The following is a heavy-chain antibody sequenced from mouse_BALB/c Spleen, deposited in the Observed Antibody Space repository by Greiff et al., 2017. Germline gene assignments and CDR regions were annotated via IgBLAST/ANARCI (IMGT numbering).Heavy chain of an antibody. Sequence: VKLVESGPGLVAPSQSLSITCTVSGFSLTGYGVNWVRQPPGKGLEWLGMIWGDGSTDYNSALKSRLSISKDNSKSQVFLKMNSLQTDDTARYYCARESYYGISYWYFDVWGAGTTVTVSS. J-gene: IGHJ1*01. D-gene: IGHD1-1*01. CDR1: GFSLTGYG. CDR3: ARESYYGISYWYFDV. V-gene: IGHV2-6-7*01. CDR2: IWGDGST.